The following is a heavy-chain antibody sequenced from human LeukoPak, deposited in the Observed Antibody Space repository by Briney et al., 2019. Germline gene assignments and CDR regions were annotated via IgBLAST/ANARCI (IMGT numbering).Heavy chain of an antibody. CDR3: ARLGSYHDF. Sequence: SATLSLTCTVSGASISNYYWSWLRQTPEKGLEWMGHIHTSGESRYYPSLESRLTMSIDTSRNQLSLKLTSVTAADTAVYFCARLGSYHDFWGQGALVTVSS. J-gene: IGHJ4*02. CDR1: GASISNYY. D-gene: IGHD1-26*01. V-gene: IGHV4-4*09. CDR2: IHTSGES.